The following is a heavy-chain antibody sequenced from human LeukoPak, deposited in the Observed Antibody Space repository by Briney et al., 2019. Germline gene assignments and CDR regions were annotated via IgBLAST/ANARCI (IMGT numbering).Heavy chain of an antibody. CDR1: GGSISSSSYH. CDR2: IYYSGST. J-gene: IGHJ5*02. CDR3: ASLSGSYSRGWFDP. Sequence: SETLSLTCTVSGGSISSSSYHWGWIRQPPGKGLEWIGSIYYSGSTYYNPSLKSRVTISVDTSKNQFSLKLSSVTAADTAVYYCASLSGSYSRGWFDPWGQGTLVTVSS. V-gene: IGHV4-39*01. D-gene: IGHD1-26*01.